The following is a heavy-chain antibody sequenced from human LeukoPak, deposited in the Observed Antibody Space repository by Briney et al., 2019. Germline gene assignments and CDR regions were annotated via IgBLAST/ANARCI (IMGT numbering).Heavy chain of an antibody. Sequence: GRSLRLSCAAPGFTFSSYDMHWVRQATGKGLEWVSAIGTAGDPYYPGSVKGRFTISRENAKNSLYLQMISLRAGDTAVYYCARGLRYCSGGSCYNSDAFDIWGQGTMVTVSS. CDR3: ARGLRYCSGGSCYNSDAFDI. J-gene: IGHJ3*02. CDR1: GFTFSSYD. D-gene: IGHD2-15*01. CDR2: IGTAGDP. V-gene: IGHV3-13*05.